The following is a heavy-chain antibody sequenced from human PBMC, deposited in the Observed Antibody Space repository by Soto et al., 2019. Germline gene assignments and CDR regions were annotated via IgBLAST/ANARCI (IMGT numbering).Heavy chain of an antibody. CDR3: GRCTSTSCHLGSDY. V-gene: IGHV3-30-3*01. CDR2: ISYDGSST. Sequence: QVQLVESGGGVVQPGRSLRLSCAASGCTFSSYAMNWVRQAPGKGLEWVALISYDGSSTYYADSVKGRFTISRDGSKNTLFLQMNSLGAADTAVYYCGRCTSTSCHLGSDYWGQGTLVTVSS. CDR1: GCTFSSYA. D-gene: IGHD2-2*01. J-gene: IGHJ4*02.